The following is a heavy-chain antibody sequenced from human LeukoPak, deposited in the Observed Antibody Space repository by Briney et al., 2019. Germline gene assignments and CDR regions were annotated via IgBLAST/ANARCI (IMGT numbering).Heavy chain of an antibody. V-gene: IGHV3-30*04. Sequence: GGPLRLFCAASGFTFNNYAIHWVRQAPGKGLEWVAVITYDGRNKCHANSVKGRFTISRDNSKNTLYLQMNSLRAEDTAVYYCARVGASWAFDIWGQGTMVTVSS. J-gene: IGHJ3*02. CDR1: GFTFNNYA. CDR2: ITYDGRNK. CDR3: ARVGASWAFDI. D-gene: IGHD1-26*01.